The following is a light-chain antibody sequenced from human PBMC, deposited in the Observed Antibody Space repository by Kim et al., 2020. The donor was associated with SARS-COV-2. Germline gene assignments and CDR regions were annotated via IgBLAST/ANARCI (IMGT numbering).Light chain of an antibody. CDR2: DAS. V-gene: IGKV3-11*01. J-gene: IGKJ2*04. Sequence: EIVLTQSPATLSLSPGERATLSCRASQSVTTSLAWYQQKPGQAPRLLIYDASNRATGIPDRFRGSGSDTDFTLTISSLEPEDFAVYYCQHRYNWPPGSFGQGTKVDIK. CDR3: QHRYNWPPGS. CDR1: QSVTTS.